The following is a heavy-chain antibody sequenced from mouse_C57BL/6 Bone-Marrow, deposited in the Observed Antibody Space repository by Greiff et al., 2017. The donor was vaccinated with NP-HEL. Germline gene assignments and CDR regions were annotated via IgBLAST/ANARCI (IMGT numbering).Heavy chain of an antibody. CDR3: ASYDGYYDWYFDV. CDR2: ISYDGSN. V-gene: IGHV3-6*01. J-gene: IGHJ1*03. D-gene: IGHD2-3*01. CDR1: GYSITSGYY. Sequence: EVQLVESGPGLVKPSQSLSLTCSVTGYSITSGYYWNWIRQFPGNKLEWMGYISYDGSNNYNPSLKNRISITRDTSKNQFFLKLNSVTTEDTATYYCASYDGYYDWYFDVWGTGTTVTVSS.